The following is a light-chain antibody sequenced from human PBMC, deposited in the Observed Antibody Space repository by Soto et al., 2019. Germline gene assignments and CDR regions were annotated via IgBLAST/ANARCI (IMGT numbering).Light chain of an antibody. CDR2: DAY. V-gene: IGKV1-5*01. J-gene: IGKJ4*01. CDR1: QSIRSW. CDR3: QQYESYSPLT. Sequence: DIQMTQSPSSRSASVVDRVTITCRASQSIRSWLAWYQQKPGKAPKLLIYDAYSLESGVPSRFSGRRSGTEFTLTIAGLQPEDFATYYCQQYESYSPLTFGGGTKVDIK.